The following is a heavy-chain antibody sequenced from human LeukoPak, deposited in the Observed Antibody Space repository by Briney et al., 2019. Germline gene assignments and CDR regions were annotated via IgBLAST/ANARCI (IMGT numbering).Heavy chain of an antibody. D-gene: IGHD3-22*01. CDR2: IYTSVST. Sequence: SETLSLTFTVSGGSISSYYCNWIRQPAGKGLEWIGRIYTSVSTNYNPSLKSRVTISVDKSKNQFSLKLSSVTAADTAVYYCAREPFYYDSTLLDAFDIWGQGTMVTVSS. V-gene: IGHV4-4*07. J-gene: IGHJ3*02. CDR3: AREPFYYDSTLLDAFDI. CDR1: GGSISSYY.